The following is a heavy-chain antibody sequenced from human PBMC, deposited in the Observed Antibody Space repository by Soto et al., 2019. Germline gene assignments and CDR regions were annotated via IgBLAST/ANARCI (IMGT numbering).Heavy chain of an antibody. V-gene: IGHV3-30-3*01. CDR1: GFTFSSYA. CDR3: ARPLGWRDALDF. Sequence: QVQLVESGGGVVQPGRSLRLSCAASGFTFSSYAMHWVRQAPGKGLEWVAVISYDGSNKYYADSVKGRFTISRDNSKNTLYLQMNSLRAEDTAVYYCARPLGWRDALDFRGQGTMVTVSS. D-gene: IGHD2-21*01. CDR2: ISYDGSNK. J-gene: IGHJ3*01.